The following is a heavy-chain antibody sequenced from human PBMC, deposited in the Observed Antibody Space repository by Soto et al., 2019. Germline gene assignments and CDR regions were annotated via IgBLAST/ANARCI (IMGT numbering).Heavy chain of an antibody. CDR1: GFTFSSYS. CDR2: ISGSGDST. CDR3: AKRTTGWYFDL. V-gene: IGHV3-23*01. J-gene: IGHJ2*01. Sequence: GGSLSLSCAASGFTFSSYSMSWVRQAPGKGLEWVSIISGSGDSTYYADSVKGRFTISRDNSKNTLYLQMNSLRAEDTAVYYCAKRTTGWYFDLWGRGTLVTVSS.